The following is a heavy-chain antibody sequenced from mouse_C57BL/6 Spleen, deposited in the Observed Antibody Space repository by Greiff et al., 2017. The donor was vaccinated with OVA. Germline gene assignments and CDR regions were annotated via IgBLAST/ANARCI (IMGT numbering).Heavy chain of an antibody. Sequence: GVDFSRYWMSWVRRAPGKGLEWIGEINPDSSTINYAPSLKDKFIISRDNAKNTLYLQMSKVRSEDTALYYCARRDYGAWFAYWGQGTLVTVSA. CDR3: ARRDYGAWFAY. V-gene: IGHV4-1*01. J-gene: IGHJ3*01. CDR1: GVDFSRYW. CDR2: INPDSSTI. D-gene: IGHD2-4*01.